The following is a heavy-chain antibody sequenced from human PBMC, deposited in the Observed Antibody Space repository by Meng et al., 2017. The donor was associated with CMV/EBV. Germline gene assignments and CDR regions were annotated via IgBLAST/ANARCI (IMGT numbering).Heavy chain of an antibody. CDR1: GFTFSSYD. J-gene: IGHJ6*02. V-gene: IGHV3-30-3*01. Sequence: GESLKISCAASGFTFSSYDMHWVRQAPGKGLEWVAVISYDGSKKYYADSVKGRLTISRDNAKNTLYLQMNSLRAEDTAVYYCAREYGSGRYNGGLYYYGVDVWGQGTTVTVSS. CDR2: ISYDGSKK. D-gene: IGHD3-10*01. CDR3: AREYGSGRYNGGLYYYGVDV.